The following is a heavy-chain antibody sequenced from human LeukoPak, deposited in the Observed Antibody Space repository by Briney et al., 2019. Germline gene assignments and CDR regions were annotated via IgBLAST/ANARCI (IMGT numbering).Heavy chain of an antibody. CDR1: GGSFSGYY. CDR2: INHSGST. CDR3: ARGRQHIVVVTAGRGWFDP. J-gene: IGHJ5*02. V-gene: IGHV4-34*01. Sequence: SETLSLTCAVYGGSFSGYYWSWIRQPPGKGLEWIGEINHSGSTNYNPSLKSRVTISVDTSKNQFSLKLSSVTAADTAVYYCARGRQHIVVVTAGRGWFDPWGQGTLVTVSS. D-gene: IGHD2-21*02.